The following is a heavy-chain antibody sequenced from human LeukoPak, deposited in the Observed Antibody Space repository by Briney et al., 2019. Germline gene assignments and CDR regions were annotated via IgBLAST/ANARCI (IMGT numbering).Heavy chain of an antibody. Sequence: PSETLSLTCTVSGGSISSYYWSWIRQPPGKGLGWIGYIYYSGSTNYNPSLKSRVTISVDTFKNQFSLKLSSVTAADTAVYYCARAYYDYVWGSYRYIGYFDYWGQGTLVTVSS. J-gene: IGHJ4*02. CDR2: IYYSGST. V-gene: IGHV4-59*01. D-gene: IGHD3-16*02. CDR1: GGSISSYY. CDR3: ARAYYDYVWGSYRYIGYFDY.